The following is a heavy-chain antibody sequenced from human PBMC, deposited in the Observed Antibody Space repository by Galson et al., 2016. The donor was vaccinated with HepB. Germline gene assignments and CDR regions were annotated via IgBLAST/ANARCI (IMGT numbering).Heavy chain of an antibody. V-gene: IGHV3-23*01. CDR3: AKACRGSYDDGCAFDF. J-gene: IGHJ3*01. CDR1: GFTFNSYD. D-gene: IGHD1-26*01. Sequence: SLRLSCAASGFTFNSYDMSWVRQAPGKGLEWVSVLNGRTGRTYYADSVKGRFIISRDNSKNTLYLQMSNLRAEDTAVYYCAKACRGSYDDGCAFDFWGQGTMATVSP. CDR2: LNGRTGRT.